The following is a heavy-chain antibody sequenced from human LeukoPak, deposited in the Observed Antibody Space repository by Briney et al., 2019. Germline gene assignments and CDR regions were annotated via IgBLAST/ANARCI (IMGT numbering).Heavy chain of an antibody. CDR2: INHSGST. J-gene: IGHJ6*03. CDR3: ARLTAAGQPYYYYYMDV. D-gene: IGHD6-13*01. Sequence: SETLSLTCAVYGGSFSGYYWSWIRQPPGKGLEWIGEINHSGSTNYNPSLKSRVTISVDTSKNQFSLKLSSVTAADTAVYYCARLTAAGQPYYYYYMDVWGKGTTVTVSS. CDR1: GGSFSGYY. V-gene: IGHV4-34*01.